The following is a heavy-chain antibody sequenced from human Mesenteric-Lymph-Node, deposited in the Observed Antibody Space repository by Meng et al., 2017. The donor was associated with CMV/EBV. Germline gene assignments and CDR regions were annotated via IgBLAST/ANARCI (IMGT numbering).Heavy chain of an antibody. J-gene: IGHJ4*02. CDR1: GSTFSSYG. CDR3: AKAKWVGGDWDYYFEY. D-gene: IGHD3/OR15-3a*01. Sequence: GESLKISCAVSGSTFSSYGMHWVRQAPGKGLEWVAFIRYDGSNKYYADSVKGRFTISRDNSKNTLYLQMNSLRAEDTAVYYCAKAKWVGGDWDYYFEYWGQGTLVTVSS. V-gene: IGHV3-30*02. CDR2: IRYDGSNK.